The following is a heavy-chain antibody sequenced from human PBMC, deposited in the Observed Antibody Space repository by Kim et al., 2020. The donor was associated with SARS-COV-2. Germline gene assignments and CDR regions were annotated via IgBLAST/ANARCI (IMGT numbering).Heavy chain of an antibody. J-gene: IGHJ4*02. Sequence: GGSLRLSCAASGFTFSSYGMHWVRQAPGKGLEWVAVIWYDGSNKYYADSVKGRFTISRDNSKNTLYLQMNSLRAEDTAVYYCARGWREGPPGIAAAGNYWGQGTLVTVSS. CDR2: IWYDGSNK. CDR1: GFTFSSYG. CDR3: ARGWREGPPGIAAAGNY. D-gene: IGHD6-13*01. V-gene: IGHV3-33*01.